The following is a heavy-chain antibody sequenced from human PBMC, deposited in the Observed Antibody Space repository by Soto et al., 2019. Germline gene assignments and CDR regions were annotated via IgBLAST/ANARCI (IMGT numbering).Heavy chain of an antibody. Sequence: GSLSLSGAAYNCTFTYAWISWVRQAPGKGLEGLGRIKVTAYGVTTDYSAPVKGRFTISRDDSKDTLYLQMNSLRTEDTARYSCVTDDTSGYYFRKWGHGTPVSVS. CDR3: VTDDTSGYYFRK. V-gene: IGHV3-15*01. D-gene: IGHD3-22*01. CDR1: NCTFTYAW. CDR2: IKVTAYGVTT. J-gene: IGHJ4*01.